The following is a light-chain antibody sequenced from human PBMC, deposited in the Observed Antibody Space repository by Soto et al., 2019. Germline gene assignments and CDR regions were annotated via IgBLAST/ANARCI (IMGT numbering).Light chain of an antibody. V-gene: IGLV2-14*01. CDR1: SSDVGIYNY. CDR3: SSYTTSRTRV. CDR2: EVT. J-gene: IGLJ1*01. Sequence: QSVLTQPASVSGSPGQSIAISCTGSSSDVGIYNYVSWYQQHPGKVPKLIIYEVTNRPSGVSNRFSGSKSGNTASLTISGLQAEDEADYYCSSYTTSRTRVFGTGTKVIV.